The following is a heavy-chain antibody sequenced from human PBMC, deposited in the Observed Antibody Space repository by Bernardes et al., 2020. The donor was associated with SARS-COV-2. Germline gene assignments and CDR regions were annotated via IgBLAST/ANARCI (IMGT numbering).Heavy chain of an antibody. Sequence: GWSLILSCAASGFTFSSYGMHWVRQAPGKGLEWVAVIWYDGSNKYYADSVKGRFTISRDNSKNTLYLQMNSLRAEDTAVYYCARDLLSYYGMDVWGQGTTVTVSS. D-gene: IGHD3-16*01. V-gene: IGHV3-33*01. J-gene: IGHJ6*02. CDR1: GFTFSSYG. CDR3: ARDLLSYYGMDV. CDR2: IWYDGSNK.